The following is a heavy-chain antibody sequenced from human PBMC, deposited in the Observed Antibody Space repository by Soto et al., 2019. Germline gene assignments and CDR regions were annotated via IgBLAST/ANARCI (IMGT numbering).Heavy chain of an antibody. Sequence: SETLSLTCTVSGGSISSGGYYWSWIRQHPGKGLEWIGYIYYSGSTYYNPSLKSRVTISVDTSKNQFSLKLSSVTAADTAVYYCARDLCSGGSCYGNWFDPWGQGTLVTVSS. CDR1: GGSISSGGYY. CDR2: IYYSGST. J-gene: IGHJ5*02. V-gene: IGHV4-31*03. CDR3: ARDLCSGGSCYGNWFDP. D-gene: IGHD2-15*01.